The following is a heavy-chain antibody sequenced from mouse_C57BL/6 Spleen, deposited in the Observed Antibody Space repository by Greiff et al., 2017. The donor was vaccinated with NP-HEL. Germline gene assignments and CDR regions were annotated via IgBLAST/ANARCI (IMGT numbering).Heavy chain of an antibody. Sequence: VQLQQSGAELARPGASVKMSCKASGYTFTSYTMHWVKQRPGQGLEWIGYINPSSGYTKYNQKFKDKATLTADKSSSTAYLQLSSLTSEASAVYYWASPHYYGSIYGFDYWGQGTTLTVSS. J-gene: IGHJ2*01. V-gene: IGHV1-4*01. CDR2: INPSSGYT. D-gene: IGHD1-1*01. CDR1: GYTFTSYT. CDR3: ASPHYYGSIYGFDY.